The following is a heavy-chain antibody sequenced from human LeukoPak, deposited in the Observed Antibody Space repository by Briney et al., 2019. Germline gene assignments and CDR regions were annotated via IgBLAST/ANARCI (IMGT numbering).Heavy chain of an antibody. D-gene: IGHD2-2*01. V-gene: IGHV1-69*05. Sequence: SVKVSCKASGGTFSSYSISWVRQAPGQGLEWMGGIIPIFGTANYAQKFQGRVTITTDESTSTAYMEPSSLRSGDTAVYYCARDYCSSTSCYDAFDIWGQGTMVTVSS. J-gene: IGHJ3*02. CDR3: ARDYCSSTSCYDAFDI. CDR2: IIPIFGTA. CDR1: GGTFSSYS.